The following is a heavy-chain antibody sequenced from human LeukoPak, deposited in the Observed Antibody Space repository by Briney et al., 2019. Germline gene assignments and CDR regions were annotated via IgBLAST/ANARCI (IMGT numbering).Heavy chain of an antibody. J-gene: IGHJ2*01. V-gene: IGHV4-39*01. Sequence: PSETLSLTCTLSGGSISSRSYYWGWIRQPPGKGPEWIGPIHYRGSPFYNPSLKSRVTISVDTSKIQFSLKLSSVTASDTAVYYCASLGGYCSSVSCYQYFDLWGRGTLVTVSS. CDR3: ASLGGYCSSVSCYQYFDL. CDR1: GGSISSRSYY. CDR2: IHYRGSP. D-gene: IGHD2-2*01.